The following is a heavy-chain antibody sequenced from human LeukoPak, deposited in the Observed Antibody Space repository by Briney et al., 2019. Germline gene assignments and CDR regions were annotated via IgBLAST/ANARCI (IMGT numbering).Heavy chain of an antibody. J-gene: IGHJ4*02. Sequence: ASVKVSCKASGYTFTSYDINWVRQATGQGLEWMGWMNPNSGNTGYAQKFQGRVTMTRNTSISTAYMELSSLRSEDTAVYYCARRWELLLGLDYWGQGTLVTVSS. V-gene: IGHV1-8*01. CDR2: MNPNSGNT. D-gene: IGHD1-26*01. CDR1: GYTFTSYD. CDR3: ARRWELLLGLDY.